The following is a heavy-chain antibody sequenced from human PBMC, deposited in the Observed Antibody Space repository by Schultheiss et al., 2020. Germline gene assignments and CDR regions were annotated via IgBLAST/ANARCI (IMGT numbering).Heavy chain of an antibody. CDR2: IYHSGST. CDR3: ARASSWYLHFQH. V-gene: IGHV4-4*02. CDR1: GGSISSNNW. Sequence: SETLSLTCAVSGGSISSNNWWSWVRQPPGKGLEWIGEIYHSGSTNYNPSLKSRVTILLDKSKNQFSLKLNSVTAADTAVYYCARASSWYLHFQHWGQGTLVTVSS. D-gene: IGHD6-13*01. J-gene: IGHJ1*01.